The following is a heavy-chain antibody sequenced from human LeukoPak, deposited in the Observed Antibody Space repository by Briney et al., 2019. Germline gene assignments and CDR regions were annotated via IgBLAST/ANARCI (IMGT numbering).Heavy chain of an antibody. V-gene: IGHV1-24*01. D-gene: IGHD3-10*01. CDR1: GYTLTELS. CDR3: ATVSMYGSGSYYSDY. J-gene: IGHJ4*02. Sequence: VASVKVSCKVSGYTLTELSMHWVRQAPGKGLEWMGGFDPEDGETIYAQKFQGRVTMTEDTSTDTAYMELSSLRSEDTAVYYCATVSMYGSGSYYSDYWGQGTLVTVSS. CDR2: FDPEDGET.